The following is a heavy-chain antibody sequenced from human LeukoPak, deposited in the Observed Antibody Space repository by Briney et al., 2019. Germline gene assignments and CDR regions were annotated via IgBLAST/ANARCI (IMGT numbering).Heavy chain of an antibody. CDR1: GYTFTSYY. Sequence: ASVKVSCKASGYTFTSYYIHWVRQAPGQGLEWMGSINPNSGGANYAQKFRGRVPMTRDTSISTAYMELRTLTSDDTAVYYCARGLGSGSYRFDYWGQGALVTVSS. V-gene: IGHV1-2*02. CDR3: ARGLGSGSYRFDY. J-gene: IGHJ4*02. D-gene: IGHD1-26*01. CDR2: INPNSGGA.